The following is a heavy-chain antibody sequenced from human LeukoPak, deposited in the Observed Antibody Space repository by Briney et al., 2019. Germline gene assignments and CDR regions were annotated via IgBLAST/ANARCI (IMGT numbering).Heavy chain of an antibody. V-gene: IGHV3-23*01. Sequence: GGSLRLSCAASGFTFSSYAMSWVRQAPGKGLEWVSAISGSGGSTYYAVSVKGRFTISRDNSKNSLYLQMNSLRAEDTAVYYCASCSGGSCYSGYWGQGTLVTVSS. D-gene: IGHD2-15*01. J-gene: IGHJ4*02. CDR2: ISGSGGST. CDR1: GFTFSSYA. CDR3: ASCSGGSCYSGY.